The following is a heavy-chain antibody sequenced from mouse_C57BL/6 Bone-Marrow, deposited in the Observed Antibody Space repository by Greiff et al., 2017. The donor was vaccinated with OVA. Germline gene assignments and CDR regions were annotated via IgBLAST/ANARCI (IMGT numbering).Heavy chain of an antibody. V-gene: IGHV1-66*01. J-gene: IGHJ3*01. Sequence: QVQLQQSGPELVKPGASVKISCKASGYSFTSYYIHWVKQRPGQGLEWIGWIYPGSGNTKYNEKFKGKATLTADTSSSTAYMQLSSLTSEDSAVYYCEGAWFAYWGQGTLVTVSA. CDR2: IYPGSGNT. CDR1: GYSFTSYY. CDR3: EGAWFAY.